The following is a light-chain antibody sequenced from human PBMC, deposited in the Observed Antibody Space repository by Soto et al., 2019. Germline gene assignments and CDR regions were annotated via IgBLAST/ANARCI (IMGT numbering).Light chain of an antibody. J-gene: IGLJ2*01. V-gene: IGLV2-23*01. CDR2: EGS. Sequence: QSVLTQPAAVSGSPGQSITISCTGTSSDVGSYNLVSWYQQHPVKAPKLMIYEGSKRPSGVSNRFSGSKSGNTASLTISGLQSEDEDDYYCCSYAGSSTLVFGGGTKVTVL. CDR3: CSYAGSSTLV. CDR1: SSDVGSYNL.